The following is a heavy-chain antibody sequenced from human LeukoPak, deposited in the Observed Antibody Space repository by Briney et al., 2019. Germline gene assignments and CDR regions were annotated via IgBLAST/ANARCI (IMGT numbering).Heavy chain of an antibody. CDR2: IYYSGST. CDR3: ARHRRYYDYFDY. V-gene: IGHV4-59*01. Sequence: PSETLSHTCTVSGGSISSYYWSWIRQPPGKGLEWIGYIYYSGSTNYNPSLKSRVTISVDTSKNQFSLKLSSVTAADTAVYYCARHRRYYDYFDYWGQGTLVTVSS. D-gene: IGHD1-26*01. J-gene: IGHJ4*02. CDR1: GGSISSYY.